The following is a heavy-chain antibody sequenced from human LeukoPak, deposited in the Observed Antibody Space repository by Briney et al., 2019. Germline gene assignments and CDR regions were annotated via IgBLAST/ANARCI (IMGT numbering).Heavy chain of an antibody. CDR2: ITISGHTK. V-gene: IGHV3-48*03. J-gene: IGHJ5*02. CDR1: GFDLSTYE. Sequence: GGSLRLSCAASGFDLSTYEMNWVRQAPGKGLEWIADITISGHTKNYADSVKGRFTISRDNARTSLYLQMNGLRVEDTGVYYCARGDPHADLWGQGTLVTVSS. CDR3: ARGDPHADL.